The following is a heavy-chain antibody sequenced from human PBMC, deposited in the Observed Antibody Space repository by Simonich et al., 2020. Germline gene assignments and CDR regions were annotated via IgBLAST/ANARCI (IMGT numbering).Heavy chain of an antibody. J-gene: IGHJ6*02. CDR2: IYHSGIT. CDR1: GYSISSGYY. D-gene: IGHD6-13*01. V-gene: IGHV4-38-2*01. CDR3: ARVGYSNYYYYGMDV. Sequence: QVQLQESGPGLVKPSETLSLTCAVSGYSISSGYYWGWIRQPPGKGLEWSWSIYHSGITYYNPSLKSRVTISVDTSKNQFSLKLSSVTAADTAVYYCARVGYSNYYYYGMDVWGQGTTVTVSS.